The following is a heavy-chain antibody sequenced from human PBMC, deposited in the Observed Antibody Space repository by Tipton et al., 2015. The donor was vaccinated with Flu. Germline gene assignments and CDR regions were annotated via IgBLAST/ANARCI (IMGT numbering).Heavy chain of an antibody. V-gene: IGHV4-38-2*01. CDR3: ARHSGWFDP. CDR2: IYHSGST. Sequence: TLSLTCAVSGYSISSGYYWGWVRQPPGKGLEWIGTIYHSGSTYYNPSLKSRLTISVDTSKNQFSLKLGSVTAADTAVYYCARHSGWFDPWGQGTLVTVSS. D-gene: IGHD1-26*01. J-gene: IGHJ5*02. CDR1: GYSISSGYY.